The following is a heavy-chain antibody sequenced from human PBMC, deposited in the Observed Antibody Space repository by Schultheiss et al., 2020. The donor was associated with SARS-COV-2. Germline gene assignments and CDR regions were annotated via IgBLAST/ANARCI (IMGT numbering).Heavy chain of an antibody. D-gene: IGHD3-22*01. CDR2: ISAYNGNT. V-gene: IGHV1-18*01. J-gene: IGHJ5*02. CDR1: GYTFTSYG. CDR3: ARTRRSGYTNWFDP. Sequence: ASVKVSCKASGYTFTSYGISWVRQAPGQGLEWMGWISAYNGNTNYAQKLQGRVTMTRNTSISTAYMELSSLRSDDTAVYYCARTRRSGYTNWFDPWGQGTLVTVSS.